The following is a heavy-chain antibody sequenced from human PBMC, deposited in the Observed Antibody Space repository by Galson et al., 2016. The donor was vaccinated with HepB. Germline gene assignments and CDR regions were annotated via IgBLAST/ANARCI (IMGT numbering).Heavy chain of an antibody. V-gene: IGHV3-73*01. D-gene: IGHD3-10*01. J-gene: IGHJ4*02. CDR1: GFDFSGSA. CDR2: IESRAKGYTT. Sequence: SLRLSCAASGFDFSGSAMHWVRQASGKGLEWVGRIESRAKGYTTAYSESLKDRFTISREDSKNTAYLQMSSLTIEDTAVYYCIRHEPANFGFSWGPGIQVAVSS. CDR3: IRHEPANFGFS.